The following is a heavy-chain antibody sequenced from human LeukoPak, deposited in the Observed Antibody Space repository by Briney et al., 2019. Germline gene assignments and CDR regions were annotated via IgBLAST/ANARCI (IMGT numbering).Heavy chain of an antibody. D-gene: IGHD3-10*01. V-gene: IGHV4-34*01. J-gene: IGHJ6*03. Sequence: SETLSLTCAVYGGSFSGYYWSWIRQPPGKGLEWIGEINHSGSTNYNPSLKSRVTISVDTSKNQFSLKLSSVTAADTAVYYCARGLQQITMVRGTYRPYYYYYMDVWGKGTTATVSS. CDR1: GGSFSGYY. CDR3: ARGLQQITMVRGTYRPYYYYYMDV. CDR2: INHSGST.